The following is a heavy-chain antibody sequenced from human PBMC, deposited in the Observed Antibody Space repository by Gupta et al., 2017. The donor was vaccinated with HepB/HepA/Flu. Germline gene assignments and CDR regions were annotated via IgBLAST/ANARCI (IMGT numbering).Heavy chain of an antibody. V-gene: IGHV4-34*01. Sequence: QVQLQQWGAGLLKPSETLSLTCAVYGGSFSGYYWSWIRQPPGKGLEWIGEINHSGSTNYNPSLKSRVTISVDTSKNQFSLKLSSVTAAXTAVYYCAXGGPGQARNWFDPWGQGTMVTVSS. CDR2: INHSGST. CDR1: GGSFSGYY. J-gene: IGHJ5*02. CDR3: AXGGPGQARNWFDP.